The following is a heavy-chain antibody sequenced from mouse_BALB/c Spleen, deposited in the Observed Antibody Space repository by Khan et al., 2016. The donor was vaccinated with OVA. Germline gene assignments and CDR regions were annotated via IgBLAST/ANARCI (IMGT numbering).Heavy chain of an antibody. Sequence: QVQLKESGAELARPGASVKMSCKASGYTFTSYTIHWIKKRPGQGLEWIGYINPSNGYTNYNQKFKDKATLTTDKSSTTAYLRLSSLTSDDSAVYNCVRDGAYHRNDGWFAYWGQGTLVTVPA. CDR1: GYTFTSYT. CDR2: INPSNGYT. D-gene: IGHD2-14*01. J-gene: IGHJ3*01. V-gene: IGHV1-4*01. CDR3: VRDGAYHRNDGWFAY.